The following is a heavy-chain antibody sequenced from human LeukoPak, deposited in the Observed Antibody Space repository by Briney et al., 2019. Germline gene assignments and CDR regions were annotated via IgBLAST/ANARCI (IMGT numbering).Heavy chain of an antibody. D-gene: IGHD3-3*01. J-gene: IGHJ4*02. Sequence: ASVKVSCKASGYTFTSYGISWVRQAPGQGLEWMGWISAYNGNTKYAQKLQGRVTMTTDTSTSTAYMELRSLRSDDTAVYYCERGEFSLRFLEWFPYYFDYWGQGTLVTVSS. CDR2: ISAYNGNT. CDR1: GYTFTSYG. CDR3: ERGEFSLRFLEWFPYYFDY. V-gene: IGHV1-18*01.